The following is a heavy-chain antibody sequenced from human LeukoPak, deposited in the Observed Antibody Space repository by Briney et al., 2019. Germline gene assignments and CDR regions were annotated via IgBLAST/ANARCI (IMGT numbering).Heavy chain of an antibody. CDR1: GGSISSGDYY. V-gene: IGHV4-30-4*08. D-gene: IGHD6-19*01. CDR2: IYYSGST. Sequence: SETLSLTCTVSGGSISSGDYYWSWIRQPPGKGLEWIGYIYYSGSTYYNPSLKSRVTISVDTSKNRFSLKLSSVTAADTAVYYCASLTTTSGWRSYYYYYMDVWGKGTTVTVSS. CDR3: ASLTTTSGWRSYYYYYMDV. J-gene: IGHJ6*03.